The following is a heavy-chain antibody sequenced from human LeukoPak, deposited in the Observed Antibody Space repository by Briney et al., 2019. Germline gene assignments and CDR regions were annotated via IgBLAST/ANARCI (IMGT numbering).Heavy chain of an antibody. D-gene: IGHD2-15*01. V-gene: IGHV1-18*01. CDR3: ARTRDCSGGSCYSSD. Sequence: GASVKVSCKASGYTFTSYGIGWVRQAPGQGLEWMGWISGYSGNTIYAQKLQGRVTMTTDTSTSTVYMELRSLRSDDTAVYYCARTRDCSGGSCYSSDWGQGTLVTVSS. CDR2: ISGYSGNT. CDR1: GYTFTSYG. J-gene: IGHJ4*02.